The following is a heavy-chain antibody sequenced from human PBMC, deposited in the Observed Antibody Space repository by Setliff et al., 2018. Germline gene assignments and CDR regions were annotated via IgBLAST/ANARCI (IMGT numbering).Heavy chain of an antibody. V-gene: IGHV5-51*01. CDR3: ARHGSGNYYYGMDV. J-gene: IGHJ6*02. CDR1: GYSFTTYW. CDR2: IYPGDSDP. D-gene: IGHD2-15*01. Sequence: PGESLKISCKVSGYSFTTYWIGWVRQMSGKGLEWMGIIYPGDSDPKYSPSFQGQVTISADRSMSTAYLQWNSLKASDTATYYCARHGSGNYYYGMDVWGQGTTVTVSS.